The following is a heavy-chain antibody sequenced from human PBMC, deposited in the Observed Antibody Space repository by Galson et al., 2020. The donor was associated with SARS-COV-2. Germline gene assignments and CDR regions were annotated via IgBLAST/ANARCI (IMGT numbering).Heavy chain of an antibody. CDR1: GFSITSGYY. CDR3: TRQRQPALYTVDY. D-gene: IGHD2-2*02. CDR2: FYYSQSS. V-gene: IGHV4-38-2*01. Sequence: SETLSLTCAVSGFSITSGYYWGWVRQPPGKGLEWIVNFYYSQSSYYDPSLKSRVTISVDTSRNQFSLKLTSVTTADTAVYYCTRQRQPALYTVDYWGQGALVTVSS. J-gene: IGHJ4*02.